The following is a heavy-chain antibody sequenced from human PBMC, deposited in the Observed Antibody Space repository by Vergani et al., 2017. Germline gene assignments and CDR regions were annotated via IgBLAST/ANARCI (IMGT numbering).Heavy chain of an antibody. Sequence: QVQLQESGPGLVKPSQTLSLTCTVSGGSISSGDYSWSWIRQPPGKGLEWIGYIYYSGSTYYNPSLKSRVTISVDTSKNQFSLKLSSVTAADTAVYYCARDKGSGTMNPYYFDYWGQGTLVTVSS. V-gene: IGHV4-30-4*01. CDR3: ARDKGSGTMNPYYFDY. CDR2: IYYSGST. D-gene: IGHD3-22*01. J-gene: IGHJ4*02. CDR1: GGSISSGDYS.